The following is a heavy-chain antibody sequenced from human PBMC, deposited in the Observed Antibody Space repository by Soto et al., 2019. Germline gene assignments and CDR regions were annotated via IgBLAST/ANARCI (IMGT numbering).Heavy chain of an antibody. CDR3: AGMITFGGVIVSGAFDI. V-gene: IGHV4-59*08. CDR1: GGSISSYY. J-gene: IGHJ3*02. Sequence: PSETLSLTCTVSGGSISSYYWSWIRQPPGKGLEWIGYTYYSGSTNYNPSLKSRVTISVDTSKNQFSLKLSSVTAADTAVYYCAGMITFGGVIVSGAFDIWGQGTMVTVSS. D-gene: IGHD3-16*02. CDR2: TYYSGST.